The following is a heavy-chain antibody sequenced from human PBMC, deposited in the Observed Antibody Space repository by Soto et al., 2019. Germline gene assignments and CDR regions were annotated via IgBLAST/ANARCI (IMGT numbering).Heavy chain of an antibody. CDR1: VFTFSNYW. CDR2: IKEDGSER. CDR3: ASARHIGP. V-gene: IGHV3-7*01. J-gene: IGHJ5*02. Sequence: GSLRLSCAASVFTFSNYWMSWVRQAPGKGLEWVANIKEDGSERNYVDSVKGRFTISRDNAENSLYLQMNSLRAEDTAVYYCASARHIGPWGQGTLVTVS. D-gene: IGHD2-21*01.